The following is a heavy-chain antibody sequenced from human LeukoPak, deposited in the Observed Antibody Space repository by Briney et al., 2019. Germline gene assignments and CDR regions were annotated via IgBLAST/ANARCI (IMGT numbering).Heavy chain of an antibody. CDR2: IRSKAYGGTT. CDR1: GFTFGDYA. CDR3: TPLGYQLLMGYYGMDV. Sequence: GGSLRLSCTASGFTFGDYAMSWVRQAPGKGLEWVGFIRSKAYGGTTEYAASVKGRFTISRDDSKSIAYLQMNSLKTEDTAVYYWTPLGYQLLMGYYGMDVWGQGTTVTVSS. D-gene: IGHD2-2*01. J-gene: IGHJ6*02. V-gene: IGHV3-49*04.